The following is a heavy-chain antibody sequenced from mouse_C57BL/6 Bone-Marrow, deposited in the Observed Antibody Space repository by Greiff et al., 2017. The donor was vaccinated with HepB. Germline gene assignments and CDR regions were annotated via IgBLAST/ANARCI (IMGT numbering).Heavy chain of an antibody. CDR1: GYTFTSYW. V-gene: IGHV1-55*01. Sequence: QVHVKQPGAELVKPGASVKMSCKASGYTFTSYWITWVKQRPGQGLAWIGDIYPGSGSTNYNEKFKSKATLTVDTSSSTAYMQRSSLTSEDSAVYNCARGASPPTWCAYWGQGTLVTVSA. J-gene: IGHJ3*01. CDR3: ARGASPPTWCAY. CDR2: IYPGSGST. D-gene: IGHD6-1*01.